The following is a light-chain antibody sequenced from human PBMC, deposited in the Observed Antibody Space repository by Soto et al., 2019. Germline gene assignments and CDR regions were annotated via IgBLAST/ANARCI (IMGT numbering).Light chain of an antibody. J-gene: IGKJ1*01. Sequence: DIQMTQSPPSLSASVGDTITITCRASQSISTYLDWYQVTPGKAPKVLIYAASTLQDGVPSRFSDSGSGTDFTLTINSLQPEDFATYYCQQNYNLPPWTFGQGTKVEIK. CDR2: AAS. CDR1: QSISTY. V-gene: IGKV1-39*01. CDR3: QQNYNLPPWT.